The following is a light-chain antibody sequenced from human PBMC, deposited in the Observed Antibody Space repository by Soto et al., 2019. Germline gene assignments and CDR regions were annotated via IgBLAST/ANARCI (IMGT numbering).Light chain of an antibody. Sequence: DIVMTQSPDSLAVSLGERATINCKSSQSVLYSSNNKNYLAWYQQRPGQPPQLLIYWASTRASGVPDRFSGSGSGTDFTLTITRVQAEDVAVYYCKQPQSTPPTFGQGTKLDIK. CDR3: KQPQSTPPT. CDR2: WAS. J-gene: IGKJ2*01. CDR1: QSVLYSSNNKNY. V-gene: IGKV4-1*01.